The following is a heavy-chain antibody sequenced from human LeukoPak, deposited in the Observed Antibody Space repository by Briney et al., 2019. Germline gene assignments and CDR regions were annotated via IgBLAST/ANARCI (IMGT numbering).Heavy chain of an antibody. CDR2: IRYDGSNK. V-gene: IGHV3-30*02. D-gene: IGHD5-12*01. Sequence: GGSLRLSCAAPGFTFSSYGMHWVRQAPGKGLEWVAFIRYDGSNKYYADSVKGRFTISRDNSKNTLYLQMNSLRAEDTAVYYCAKDFSGYDRSRGYYYYYMDVWGKGTTVTISS. CDR1: GFTFSSYG. J-gene: IGHJ6*03. CDR3: AKDFSGYDRSRGYYYYYMDV.